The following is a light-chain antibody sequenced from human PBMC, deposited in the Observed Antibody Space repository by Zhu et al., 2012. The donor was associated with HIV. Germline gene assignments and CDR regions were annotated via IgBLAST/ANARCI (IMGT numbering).Light chain of an antibody. CDR1: QNIGGY. CDR3: LQSYATPYT. Sequence: DIQMTQSPSSLSTSVGDGVTITCRASQNIGGYLHWYQRKPGKAPKLLIYARSTLQSGVPSRFSGSGFGTDFALTISSLQPEDFATYYCLQSYATPYTFGQGTNLEIK. J-gene: IGKJ2*01. V-gene: IGKV1-39*01. CDR2: ARS.